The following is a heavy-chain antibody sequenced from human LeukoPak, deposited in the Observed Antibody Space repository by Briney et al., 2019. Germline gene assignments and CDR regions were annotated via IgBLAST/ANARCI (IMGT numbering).Heavy chain of an antibody. Sequence: GASVKVSCKASGYTFTSYYMHWVRQAPGQGLEWMGIINPSGGSTSYAQKFQGRVTMTRDTSTSTVYMELSSLRSEDTAVYYCARAGRSPYYGSGSYYNGFHYYYGMDVWGQGTTVTVSS. D-gene: IGHD3-10*01. J-gene: IGHJ6*02. V-gene: IGHV1-46*01. CDR3: ARAGRSPYYGSGSYYNGFHYYYGMDV. CDR1: GYTFTSYY. CDR2: INPSGGST.